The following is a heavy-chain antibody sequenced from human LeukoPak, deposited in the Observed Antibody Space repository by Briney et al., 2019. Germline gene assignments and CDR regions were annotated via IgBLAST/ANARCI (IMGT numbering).Heavy chain of an antibody. CDR3: ARDYYGGSGKYAFDI. CDR1: GCSISSYY. Sequence: SETLTLTCTVSGCSISSYYWSWIRQPPGKGLEWIGYIYYSGSTNYNPSLKSRVTISVDTSKNQFSLKLSSVTAADTAVHYCARDYYGGSGKYAFDIWGQGTMVTVSS. D-gene: IGHD3-10*01. J-gene: IGHJ3*02. CDR2: IYYSGST. V-gene: IGHV4-59*01.